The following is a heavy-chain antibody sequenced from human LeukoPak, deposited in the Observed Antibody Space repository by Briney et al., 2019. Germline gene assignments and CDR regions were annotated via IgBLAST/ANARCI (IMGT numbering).Heavy chain of an antibody. CDR2: IYHSGST. D-gene: IGHD1-26*01. CDR3: ARGIIVGATWGENYNCFDP. Sequence: SETLSLTCAVSGGSISSSNWWSWVRQPPGKGLEWIGEIYHSGSTNYNPSLKSRVTISVDTSKNQFSLKLSSVTAADTAVYYCARGIIVGATWGENYNCFDPWGQGTLVTVSS. V-gene: IGHV4-4*02. CDR1: GGSISSSNW. J-gene: IGHJ5*02.